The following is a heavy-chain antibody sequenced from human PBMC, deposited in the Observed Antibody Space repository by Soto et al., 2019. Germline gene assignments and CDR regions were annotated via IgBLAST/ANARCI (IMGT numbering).Heavy chain of an antibody. Sequence: SETLSLTCTVSGGSISSSSYYWGWLRQPPGKGLEWIGSIYYTGTTYYNPSLKSRVTITVDTSKKQFSLKLTSVTAADTAVYYCGRGLDGRWLVIDSWGQGTLVTVSS. CDR3: GRGLDGRWLVIDS. CDR2: IYYTGTT. D-gene: IGHD6-6*01. CDR1: GGSISSSSYY. V-gene: IGHV4-39*01. J-gene: IGHJ4*02.